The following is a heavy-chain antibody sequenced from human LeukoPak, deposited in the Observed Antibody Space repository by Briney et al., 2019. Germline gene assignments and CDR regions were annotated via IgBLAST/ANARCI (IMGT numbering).Heavy chain of an antibody. J-gene: IGHJ5*02. Sequence: SETLSLTCTVSGGSISSYYWSWIRQPPGKGLEWIGFIYYSGSTNYNPSLKSRVTISVDTSKNQFSLKLSSVTAADTAVYYCAREAQPTGYSNWFDPWGQGTLVTVSS. CDR3: AREAQPTGYSNWFDP. V-gene: IGHV4-59*01. CDR2: IYYSGST. D-gene: IGHD3-9*01. CDR1: GGSISSYY.